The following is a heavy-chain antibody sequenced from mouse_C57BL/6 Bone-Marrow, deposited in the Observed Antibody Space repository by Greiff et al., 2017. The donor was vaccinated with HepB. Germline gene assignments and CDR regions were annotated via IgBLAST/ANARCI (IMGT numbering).Heavy chain of an antibody. CDR3: ASNPTYYCGSSYDFDY. CDR1: GFSLTSYG. Sequence: VQLQQSGPGLVQPSQSLSITCTVSGFSLTSYGVHWVRQSPGKGLEWLGVIWSGGSTDYNGAFISRLSISKDNSKSQVVFKMNSLQADDTAIYYFASNPTYYCGSSYDFDYWGQGTTLTVSS. D-gene: IGHD1-1*01. CDR2: IWSGGST. J-gene: IGHJ2*01. V-gene: IGHV2-2*01.